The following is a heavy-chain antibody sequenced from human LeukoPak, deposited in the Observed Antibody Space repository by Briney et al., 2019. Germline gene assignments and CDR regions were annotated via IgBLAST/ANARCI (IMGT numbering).Heavy chain of an antibody. V-gene: IGHV3-23*01. CDR3: AKGTAYGDYLDAFDI. J-gene: IGHJ3*02. Sequence: GGSLRLSCAASGFTFSSYARSWVRKAPGKGLEWVSAISGSGGSTYYADSVKGRFTISRDNSKNTLYLQMNSLRAEDTAIYYSAKGTAYGDYLDAFDIWGQGTMVTVSS. CDR1: GFTFSSYA. D-gene: IGHD4-17*01. CDR2: ISGSGGST.